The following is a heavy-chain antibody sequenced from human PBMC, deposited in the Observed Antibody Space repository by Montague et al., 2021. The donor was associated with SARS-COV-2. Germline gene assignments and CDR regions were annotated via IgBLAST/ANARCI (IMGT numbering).Heavy chain of an antibody. CDR2: INHRGTS. CDR3: ARGRQHFNMIVVVMTGGEYYFDY. D-gene: IGHD3-22*01. Sequence: ETLSLTCAVYGRSFSDNYWSWIRKPPGKGLEWIGEINHRGTSNYNPSLKSRVSISVDTSKNQFSLYLGSVTAADTAVYYCARGRQHFNMIVVVMTGGEYYFDYWGQGTLVTVSS. J-gene: IGHJ4*02. CDR1: GRSFSDNY. V-gene: IGHV4-34*01.